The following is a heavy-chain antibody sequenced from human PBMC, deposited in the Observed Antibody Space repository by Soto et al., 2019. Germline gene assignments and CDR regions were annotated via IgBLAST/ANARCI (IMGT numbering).Heavy chain of an antibody. CDR1: GYTFTGYY. V-gene: IGHV1-2*02. CDR2: INPNSGGT. Sequence: GASVKVSCKASGYTFTGYYMHWVRQAPGQGLEWMGWINPNSGGTNYAQKFQGRVTMTRDTSISTAYMELRSLRSDDTAVYYCARTSIAAADFDYWGQGTLVTVSS. D-gene: IGHD6-13*01. J-gene: IGHJ4*02. CDR3: ARTSIAAADFDY.